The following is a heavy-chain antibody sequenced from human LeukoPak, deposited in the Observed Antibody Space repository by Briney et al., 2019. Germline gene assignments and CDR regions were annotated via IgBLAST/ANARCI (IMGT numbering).Heavy chain of an antibody. D-gene: IGHD6-13*01. Sequence: SVKVSCKASGYSFATYGISWVRQAPGQGLEWMGGIIPIFGTANYAQKFQGRVTITADESTSTAYMELSSLRSEDTAVYYCARDFRSSWLNWFDPWGQGTLVTVSS. J-gene: IGHJ5*02. CDR1: GYSFATYG. CDR2: IIPIFGTA. CDR3: ARDFRSSWLNWFDP. V-gene: IGHV1-69*13.